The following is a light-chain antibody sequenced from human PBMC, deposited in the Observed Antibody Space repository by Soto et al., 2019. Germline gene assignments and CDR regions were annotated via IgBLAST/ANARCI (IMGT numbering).Light chain of an antibody. J-gene: IGKJ1*01. V-gene: IGKV3-15*01. Sequence: ETVMPQSPATPSVSPGERATLSFRASQSVFSSLAWYQHKPGQAPRLLIYGAATRATGIPARFSGSGSGTEFTLTISSLQSDDIAVYYCQQYHNWPAFGQGTKVDIK. CDR1: QSVFSS. CDR3: QQYHNWPA. CDR2: GAA.